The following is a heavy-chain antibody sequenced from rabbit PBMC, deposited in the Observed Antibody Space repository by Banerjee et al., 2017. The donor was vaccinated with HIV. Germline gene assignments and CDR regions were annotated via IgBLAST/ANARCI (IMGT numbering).Heavy chain of an antibody. J-gene: IGHJ4*01. V-gene: IGHV1S40*01. Sequence: QSLEESGGDLVKPGASLTLTCTASGFSFSSNYWACWVRQAPGKGLEWIACIYAGSSGSTYYASWAKGRFTISKTSSTTVTLQMTSLTAADTATYFCARDLAGVTGWNFNLWGQGTLVTVS. CDR2: IYAGSSGST. CDR3: ARDLAGVTGWNFNL. CDR1: GFSFSSNYW. D-gene: IGHD4-1*01.